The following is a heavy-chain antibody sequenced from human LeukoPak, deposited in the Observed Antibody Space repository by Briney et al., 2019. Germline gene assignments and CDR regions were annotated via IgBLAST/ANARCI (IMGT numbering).Heavy chain of an antibody. CDR1: GFTFSDFW. CDR3: ARKGSVPDY. V-gene: IGHV3-7*01. Sequence: PGTSLRLSCAASGFTFSDFWMSWVRQAPGKGLEWVANIKQDGSDKKYVDSVKGRFTISRDNAKNSLYLQMNSLRAEDTAVYYCARKGSVPDYWGQGTLVIVSS. D-gene: IGHD2-15*01. J-gene: IGHJ4*02. CDR2: IKQDGSDK.